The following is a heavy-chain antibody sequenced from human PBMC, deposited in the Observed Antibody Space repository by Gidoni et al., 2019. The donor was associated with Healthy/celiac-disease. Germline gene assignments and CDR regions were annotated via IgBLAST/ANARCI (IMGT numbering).Heavy chain of an antibody. CDR1: GFTFSSYG. CDR3: ARESGYPRGLYYYYGMDV. D-gene: IGHD5-12*01. Sequence: QVQLVESGGGVVQPGRSLRLSCAASGFTFSSYGMHWVRQAPGKGLEWVAVIWYDGSNKYYADSVKGRFTISRDNSKNTLYLQMNSLRAEDTAVYYCARESGYPRGLYYYYGMDVWGQGTTVTVSS. CDR2: IWYDGSNK. V-gene: IGHV3-33*01. J-gene: IGHJ6*02.